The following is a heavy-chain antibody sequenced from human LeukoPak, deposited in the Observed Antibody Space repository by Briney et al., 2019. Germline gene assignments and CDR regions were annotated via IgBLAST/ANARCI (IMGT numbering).Heavy chain of an antibody. CDR1: GGSFSGYY. D-gene: IGHD3-10*01. J-gene: IGHJ3*01. Sequence: SETLSLTCAVYGGSFSGYYWSWIRQPPGKGLEWIGEINHSGSTSYNPSLKSRVTISVDTSKNQFSLKLNSVTAADTAIYYCAKSNGYGLIDIWGQGTMVTVSS. V-gene: IGHV4-34*01. CDR2: INHSGST. CDR3: AKSNGYGLIDI.